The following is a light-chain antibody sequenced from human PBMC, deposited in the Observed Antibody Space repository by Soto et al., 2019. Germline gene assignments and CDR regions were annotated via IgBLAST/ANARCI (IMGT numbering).Light chain of an antibody. CDR2: FGS. J-gene: IGKJ4*01. CDR3: MQTLQTPLT. CDR1: QSLLHSSGHNC. V-gene: IGKV2-28*01. Sequence: DIVMTQSPLSLPVTPGEPASISCRSSQSLLHSSGHNCLDWYLQKPGQSPQLLIYFGSNRASGVPDRFSCSGSGTDFTLKISRVEAEDVGLYYCMQTLQTPLTFGGGTKVEIK.